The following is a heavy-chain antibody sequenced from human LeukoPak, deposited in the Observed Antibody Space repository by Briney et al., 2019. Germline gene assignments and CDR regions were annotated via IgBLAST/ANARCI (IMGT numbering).Heavy chain of an antibody. J-gene: IGHJ3*02. V-gene: IGHV3-23*01. CDR2: IGASGSNT. CDR1: QFIFSEYA. D-gene: IGHD3-22*01. CDR3: AKSPYYDSSGDAFEI. Sequence: GGSLRLSCEASQFIFSEYAMDWVRQAPGKGLEWVAAIGASGSNTYYAASVEGRFTISRDNSKETLYLQMDSLRADDTAVYFCAKSPYYDSSGDAFEIWGQGTLVTVSS.